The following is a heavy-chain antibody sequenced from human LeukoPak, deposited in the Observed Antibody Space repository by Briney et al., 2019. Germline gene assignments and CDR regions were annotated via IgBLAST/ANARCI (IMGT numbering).Heavy chain of an antibody. CDR3: ARGPYCGSTSCFPLLDY. CDR2: ISSNGGST. J-gene: IGHJ4*02. CDR1: GFTFSSYA. D-gene: IGHD2-2*01. Sequence: PGGSLRLSCGASGFTFSSYAMYWVRQAPGKGLEYVSAISSNGGSTYYANSVKGRFTISRDNSKNTLYLEMGSLRTEDMGVYYCARGPYCGSTSCFPLLDYWGQGTLVTVSS. V-gene: IGHV3-64*01.